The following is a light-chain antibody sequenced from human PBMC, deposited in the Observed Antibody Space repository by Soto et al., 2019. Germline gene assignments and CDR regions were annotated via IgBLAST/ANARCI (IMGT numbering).Light chain of an antibody. J-gene: IGKJ1*01. V-gene: IGKV1-39*01. CDR3: QQSYSTPRT. Sequence: DIQMTQSPSSLSASVGDRVTITCRASQSISSYLNWYQQKPGKAPKLLIYAAPSLQSGVPSKFSGSGSGTDFTLTISSLQPEDFATYYCQQSYSTPRTFGQGTKV. CDR1: QSISSY. CDR2: AAP.